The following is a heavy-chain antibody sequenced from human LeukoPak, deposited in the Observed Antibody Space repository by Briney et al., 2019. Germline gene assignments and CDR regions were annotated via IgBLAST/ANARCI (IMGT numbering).Heavy chain of an antibody. J-gene: IGHJ4*02. CDR1: GFTFSNNW. Sequence: GSLRLSFAASGFTFSNNWMSWVRQAPGKGLEWVASIKQDGSEKYYVDSVKGRFTISRDNAKNSLFLQMHSLRAEDTAVYYCAKEGDWGQGALVTVSS. CDR3: AKEGD. V-gene: IGHV3-7*01. CDR2: IKQDGSEK.